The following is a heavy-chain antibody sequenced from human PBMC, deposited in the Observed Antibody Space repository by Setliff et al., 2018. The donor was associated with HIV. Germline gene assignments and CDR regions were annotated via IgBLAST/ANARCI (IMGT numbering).Heavy chain of an antibody. CDR3: ARSLLRYFDWLLPDY. D-gene: IGHD3-9*01. Sequence: GASVKVSCKASGYTFTSYAMNWVRQAPGQGLEWMGWINTNTGNPTYAQGFTGRFVFSLDTSVSTAYLQISSLKAEDTAVYYCARSLLRYFDWLLPDYWGQGTLVTVSS. CDR1: GYTFTSYA. V-gene: IGHV7-4-1*02. CDR2: INTNTGNP. J-gene: IGHJ4*02.